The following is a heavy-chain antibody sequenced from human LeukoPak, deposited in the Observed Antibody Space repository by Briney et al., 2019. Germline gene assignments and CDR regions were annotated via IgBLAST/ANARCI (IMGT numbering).Heavy chain of an antibody. V-gene: IGHV3-23*01. Sequence: GGSLRLSCAASGFTFSGHSMSWVRQAPGKVLEWVSAIRSGGDVTFYADSVKGRFIVSRDQSNNMLSLQMSSLRAEDTALYYCAKHRAPVPGSHPKNPTVYFEDWGQGTLVTVSS. CDR3: AKHRAPVPGSHPKNPTVYFED. CDR2: IRSGGDVT. CDR1: GFTFSGHS. J-gene: IGHJ4*02. D-gene: IGHD6-19*01.